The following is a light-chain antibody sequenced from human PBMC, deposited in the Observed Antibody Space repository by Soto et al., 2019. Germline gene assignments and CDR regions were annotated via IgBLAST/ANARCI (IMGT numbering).Light chain of an antibody. CDR2: RNS. J-gene: IGLJ2*01. CDR3: GTWDDSLDGPI. Sequence: QSVLTQAPSASGTPGQGVTISCSGGSSNIGSNSVNWYQHLPGTAPKLVIYRNSQRPSGVPDRFSGSQSGTSASLAISGRLSDDAGDYYCGTWDDSLDGPIFGGGTKVTVL. V-gene: IGLV1-44*01. CDR1: SSNIGSNS.